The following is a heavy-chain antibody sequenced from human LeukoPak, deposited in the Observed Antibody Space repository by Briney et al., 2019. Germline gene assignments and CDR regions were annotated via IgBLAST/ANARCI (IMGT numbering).Heavy chain of an antibody. CDR2: IKQDGSEK. V-gene: IGHV3-7*01. CDR1: GFTFSSYW. Sequence: GGSLRLSCVASGFTFSSYWMSWVRQAPGKGLEWVANIKQDGSEKYYVDSVKGRFTISRDNAKKSLYLQMNSLRAEDTAMYYCATSLGIDTTMVFDYWSQGTLVTVSS. J-gene: IGHJ4*02. D-gene: IGHD5-18*01. CDR3: ATSLGIDTTMVFDY.